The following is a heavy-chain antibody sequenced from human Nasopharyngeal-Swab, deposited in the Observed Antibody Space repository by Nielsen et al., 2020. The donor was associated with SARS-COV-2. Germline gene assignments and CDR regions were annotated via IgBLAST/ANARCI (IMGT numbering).Heavy chain of an antibody. V-gene: IGHV1-18*01. D-gene: IGHD2-15*01. Sequence: ASVKVSCKTSGYTFTDYGIIWVRQAPGQGPEWMGWISADSGTTNYARKFHGRVTITIEASTSTAYMDLRSLRSDDTAVYFCARSLDSADCSGGNCYFDQWGQGTLVTVSS. CDR3: ARSLDSADCSGGNCYFDQ. CDR1: GYTFTDYG. CDR2: ISADSGTT. J-gene: IGHJ4*02.